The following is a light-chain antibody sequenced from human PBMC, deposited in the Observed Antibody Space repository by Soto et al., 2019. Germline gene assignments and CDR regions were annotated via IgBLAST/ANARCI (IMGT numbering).Light chain of an antibody. Sequence: EIVLTQSPVTLSLSPGERATLSCRASQSVSSYLAWYQQRPGQAPRLLIYDASNRATGIPDRFSGSGSGTDFTLTISRLEPEDFAVYYCQQYGSSRTFGQGTKVDIK. V-gene: IGKV3-20*01. CDR2: DAS. CDR3: QQYGSSRT. CDR1: QSVSSY. J-gene: IGKJ1*01.